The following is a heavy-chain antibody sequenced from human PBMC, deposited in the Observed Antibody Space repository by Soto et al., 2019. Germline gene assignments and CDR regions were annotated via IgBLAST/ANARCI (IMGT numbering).Heavy chain of an antibody. CDR1: GGTFSSYA. CDR2: IIPIFGTA. V-gene: IGHV1-69*01. D-gene: IGHD3-10*01. CDR3: ASCEGSWGEYYYYGMDV. J-gene: IGHJ6*02. Sequence: QVQLVQSGAEVKKPGSSVKVSCKASGGTFSSYAISWVRQAPGQGLEWMGGIIPIFGTANYAQKFQGRVTITADESTSTAYMELSSLRSEDTAVYYCASCEGSWGEYYYYGMDVWGRGTTVTVSS.